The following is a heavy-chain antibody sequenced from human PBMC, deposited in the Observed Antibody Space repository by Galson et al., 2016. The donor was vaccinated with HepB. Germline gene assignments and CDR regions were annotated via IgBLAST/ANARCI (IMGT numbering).Heavy chain of an antibody. CDR2: IRTSGNT. Sequence: ETLSLTCTVSGGSIGSYYWAWIRQSAGKGLEWIGRIRTSGNTNYSPSLESRVTMSLDTSKNQFSLKLRSVTAADTAVYFRARQAVTAHFDYWAQGTLVTVSS. J-gene: IGHJ4*02. CDR1: GGSIGSYY. CDR3: ARQAVTAHFDY. V-gene: IGHV4-4*07. D-gene: IGHD2-21*02.